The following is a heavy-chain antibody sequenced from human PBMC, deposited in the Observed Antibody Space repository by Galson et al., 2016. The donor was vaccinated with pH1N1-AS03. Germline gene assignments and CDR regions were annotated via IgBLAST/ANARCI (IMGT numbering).Heavy chain of an antibody. D-gene: IGHD1-26*01. CDR1: GFSFSYSS. CDR3: ARLSSNSGSFGYLDY. V-gene: IGHV3-21*01. CDR2: ISGSSSYI. J-gene: IGHJ4*02. Sequence: SLRLSCAASGFSFSYSSLSWVRQAPGKGLEWVASISGSSSYIYYGESMKGRFTISRDNAKKSLYLEISGLRAEDTAVYYCARLSSNSGSFGYLDYWGQGTLVSVSS.